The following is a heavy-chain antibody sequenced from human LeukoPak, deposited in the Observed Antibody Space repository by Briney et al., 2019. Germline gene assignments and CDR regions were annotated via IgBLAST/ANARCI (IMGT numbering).Heavy chain of an antibody. Sequence: SCKASGYTFTSYGISWVRQAPGQGLEWVSSISSGASDVYQADSVKGRFTISRDNAKNSLYLQMNSLRAEDTALYYCARGRGCSTMACYPDYWGQGTLVTVSS. CDR2: ISSGASDV. D-gene: IGHD3-10*01. V-gene: IGHV3-21*03. CDR3: ARGRGCSTMACYPDY. CDR1: GYTFTSYG. J-gene: IGHJ4*02.